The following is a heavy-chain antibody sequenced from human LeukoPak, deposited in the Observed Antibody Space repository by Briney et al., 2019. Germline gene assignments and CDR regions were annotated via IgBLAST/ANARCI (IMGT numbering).Heavy chain of an antibody. CDR1: GGSTSSYY. J-gene: IGHJ5*02. CDR2: IYYSGST. D-gene: IGHD3-22*01. CDR3: ARHSSDSSGYYNWFDP. Sequence: SQTLSLTCTVSGGSTSSYYWSWIRHPPGKGREWIGYIYYSGSTNYNPSLKSRVTISVDTSKTQFSLKLSSVTAADTAVYYCARHSSDSSGYYNWFDPWGQGTLVTVSS. V-gene: IGHV4-59*08.